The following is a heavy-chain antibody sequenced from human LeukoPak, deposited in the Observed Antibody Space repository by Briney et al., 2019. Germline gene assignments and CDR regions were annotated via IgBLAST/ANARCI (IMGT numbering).Heavy chain of an antibody. Sequence: PGGSLRLSCAASGFTFSTYAMSWVRQAPGKGLEWVSAISGSTGRTYYADSVKGRFTISRDNSKNTLYLQMNSLTTEDTAVYYCAKPRLSEFEAVPGTRPGLAFDIWGQGTMVTVSS. V-gene: IGHV3-23*01. CDR3: AKPRLSEFEAVPGTRPGLAFDI. D-gene: IGHD6-13*01. CDR2: ISGSTGRT. CDR1: GFTFSTYA. J-gene: IGHJ3*02.